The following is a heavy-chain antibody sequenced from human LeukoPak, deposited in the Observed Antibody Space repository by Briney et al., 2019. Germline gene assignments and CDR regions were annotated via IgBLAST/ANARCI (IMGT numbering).Heavy chain of an antibody. CDR3: ARLYSYGDADY. D-gene: IGHD5-18*01. V-gene: IGHV4-59*08. Sequence: SETLSLTCTVSGGSISSYYWSWIRQPPGKGLEWIGYIYYSGSTNYNPSLKSRVTISVDTSKNQFSLKLSSVTAADTAVYYCARLYSYGDADYWGQGTLVTVSS. CDR1: GGSISSYY. CDR2: IYYSGST. J-gene: IGHJ4*02.